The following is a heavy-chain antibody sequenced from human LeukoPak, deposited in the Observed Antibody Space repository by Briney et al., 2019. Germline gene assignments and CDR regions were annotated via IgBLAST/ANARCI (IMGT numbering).Heavy chain of an antibody. Sequence: ASVKVSCEASVGTFSSYAISWVRQAPGQGLEWMGRIIPILGIANYAQKFQGRVTITADKSTSTAYMELSSLRSEDTAVYYCATPPFTDPIVGATPRTLLGYWGQGTLVTVSS. CDR2: IIPILGIA. D-gene: IGHD1-26*01. CDR3: ATPPFTDPIVGATPRTLLGY. CDR1: VGTFSSYA. J-gene: IGHJ4*02. V-gene: IGHV1-69*04.